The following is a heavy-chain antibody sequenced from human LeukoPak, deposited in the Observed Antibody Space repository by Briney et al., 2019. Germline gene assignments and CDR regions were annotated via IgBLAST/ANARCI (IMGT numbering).Heavy chain of an antibody. CDR3: ARSPVGVRKKHDF. V-gene: IGHV1-8*01. CDR2: MSPTSGHT. J-gene: IGHJ4*02. D-gene: IGHD3-10*01. Sequence: ASVKVSCKASGYTLTSYDINWVRQATGQGLEWMGWMSPTSGHTGYAQKFQGRVTMTRDTSISTAYMELNSLTSEDTAVYYCARSPVGVRKKHDFWGQGTLVIVSS. CDR1: GYTLTSYD.